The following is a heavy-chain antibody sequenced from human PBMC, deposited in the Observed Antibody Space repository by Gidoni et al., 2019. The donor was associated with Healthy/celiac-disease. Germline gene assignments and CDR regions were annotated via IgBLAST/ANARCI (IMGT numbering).Heavy chain of an antibody. CDR2: ISGSGGST. J-gene: IGHJ6*02. D-gene: IGHD2-15*01. V-gene: IGHV3-23*01. Sequence: EVQLLESGGGLVQPGGSLRLSCAASGFTFSSYAMSWVSQAPGKGLEWVAAISGSGGSTYYADSVKGRFTISRDNSKNTLYLQRNSLRAEDTAVYYCALGIVVVVAANGMDVWGQGTTVTVSS. CDR3: ALGIVVVVAANGMDV. CDR1: GFTFSSYA.